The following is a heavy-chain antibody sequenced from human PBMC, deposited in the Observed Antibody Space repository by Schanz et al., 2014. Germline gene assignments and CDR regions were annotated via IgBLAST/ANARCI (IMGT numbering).Heavy chain of an antibody. Sequence: QVQLVQSGAEVKKPGASVKVSCKASGYSFTGYYMNWVRQAPGQGLEWMGWINPSSGGTNYAQKFQGRVTMTRDTSISTAYMELNRLRSDDTAVYYCARDSPRSPVDGYLDFWGQGTLVTVSS. CDR2: INPSSGGT. D-gene: IGHD3-9*01. CDR1: GYSFTGYY. J-gene: IGHJ4*02. V-gene: IGHV1-2*02. CDR3: ARDSPRSPVDGYLDF.